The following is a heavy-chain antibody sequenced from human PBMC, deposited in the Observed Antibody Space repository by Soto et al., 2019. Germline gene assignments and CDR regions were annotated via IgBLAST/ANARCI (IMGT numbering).Heavy chain of an antibody. V-gene: IGHV1-69*01. CDR1: GGTFSSYA. J-gene: IGHJ4*02. Sequence: QVQLVQSGAEVKKPGSSVKVSCKASGGTFSSYAISWVRQAPGQGLEWMGGIIPIFGTANYAQKFQGRVTITTDESTSTAYMGLSSLRSEETAVYYCAGEGIKYDVWSGYSYFYYWGQGTLVTVSS. D-gene: IGHD3-3*01. CDR3: AGEGIKYDVWSGYSYFYY. CDR2: IIPIFGTA.